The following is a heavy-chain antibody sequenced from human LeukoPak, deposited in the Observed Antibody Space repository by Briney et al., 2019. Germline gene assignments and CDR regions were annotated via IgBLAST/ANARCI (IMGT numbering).Heavy chain of an antibody. CDR1: GGSIGSHY. V-gene: IGHV4-59*11. Sequence: PSETLSLTCTVSGGSIGSHYWTWIRQTPGKGLEWIGYVYDIGSTKYNPSLKSRVTISVDTSKNQFSLKLSSVTAADTAVYYCAGDTRRENYYDSSGKTTGTDAFDIWGQGTMVTVSS. J-gene: IGHJ3*02. D-gene: IGHD3-22*01. CDR3: AGDTRRENYYDSSGKTTGTDAFDI. CDR2: VYDIGST.